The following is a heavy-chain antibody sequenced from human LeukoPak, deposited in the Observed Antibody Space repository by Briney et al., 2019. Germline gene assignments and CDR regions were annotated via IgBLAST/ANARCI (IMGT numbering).Heavy chain of an antibody. CDR3: AHRHGSSSGRYRVNWFDP. CDR1: GFSLSTSGVG. CDR2: IYWDDDK. Sequence: SGPTLVKPTQTLTLTCTFSGFSLSTSGVGVGWIRQPPGKALEWLALIYWDDDKRYSPSLKSRLTITKDTSKNQVVLTMTNMDPVDTATYYCAHRHGSSSGRYRVNWFDPWGQGTLVTVSS. J-gene: IGHJ5*02. V-gene: IGHV2-5*02. D-gene: IGHD6-19*01.